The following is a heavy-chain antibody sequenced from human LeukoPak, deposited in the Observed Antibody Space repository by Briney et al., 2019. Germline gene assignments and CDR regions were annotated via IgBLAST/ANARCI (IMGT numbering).Heavy chain of an antibody. CDR3: ARATELGEWFGDLLYI. D-gene: IGHD3-10*01. CDR1: GGTFSSFP. CDR2: IIPFLDTT. Sequence: SVKVSCKASGGTFSSFPISWVRQAPGQGLEWLGRIIPFLDTTNYAHKFQGRVKITADKSTSTAYLELRSLRSEDTAIYYCARATELGEWFGDLLYIWGQGTTVTVSS. V-gene: IGHV1-69*08. J-gene: IGHJ6*02.